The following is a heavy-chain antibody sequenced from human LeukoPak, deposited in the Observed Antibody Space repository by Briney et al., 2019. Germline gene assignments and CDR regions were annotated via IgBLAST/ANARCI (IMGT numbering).Heavy chain of an antibody. CDR2: IIPILGIA. CDR3: ASHAGGGNGIYAFDI. V-gene: IGHV1-69*04. Sequence: ALVKVSCKASGGTFSSYAISWVRQAPGQGLEWMGRIIPILGIANYAQKFQGRVTITADKSTSTAYMELSSLRSDDTAVYYCASHAGGGNGIYAFDIWGQGTMVTVSS. CDR1: GGTFSSYA. J-gene: IGHJ3*02. D-gene: IGHD4-23*01.